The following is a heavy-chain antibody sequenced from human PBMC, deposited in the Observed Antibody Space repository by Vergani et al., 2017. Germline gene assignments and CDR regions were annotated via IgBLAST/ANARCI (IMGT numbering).Heavy chain of an antibody. V-gene: IGHV3-33*03. CDR1: GFTLSTST. CDR2: IGNDGTKK. J-gene: IGHJ6*03. Sequence: QVQLVESGGGVVQPGRSLRLSCAASGFTLSTSTMHWVRQPPGKGLEWVAVIGNDGTKKFYADSVKGRFTISRDNSKDTLYLQMNGLKSEDTAMYYCAKGGSVXSGDLSYYYYMDVWGKGTTVTVSS. CDR3: AKGGSVXSGDLSYYYYMDV. D-gene: IGHD3-10*01.